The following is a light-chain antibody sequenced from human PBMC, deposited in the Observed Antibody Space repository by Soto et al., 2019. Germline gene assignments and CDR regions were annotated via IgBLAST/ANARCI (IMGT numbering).Light chain of an antibody. Sequence: DIQMTQSPSTLSASVGDRVTITCRASQSISSWLAWYQQKPGKAPKLLIYDASSLESGVPSRFSGSGSETEFTLTISSLQPDDFATYYCQQYTSYSTWTFGQGTKVEIK. CDR2: DAS. CDR3: QQYTSYSTWT. CDR1: QSISSW. J-gene: IGKJ1*01. V-gene: IGKV1-5*01.